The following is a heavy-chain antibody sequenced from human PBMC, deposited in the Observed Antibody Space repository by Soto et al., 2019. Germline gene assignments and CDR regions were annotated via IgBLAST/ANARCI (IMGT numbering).Heavy chain of an antibody. D-gene: IGHD1-1*01. CDR3: ASWVLQEHAYYI. CDR1: GLTVSGKKY. Sequence: DVQLVESGGGLIQPGGSLRLSCAAFGLTVSGKKYMAWVRQAPGKGLEWVSGLYDVDGTYYADSVKGRFTISRDSSKNIVYLQMNSLRPDDTAVYYCASWVLQEHAYYIWGLGTTVTVSS. J-gene: IGHJ3*02. CDR2: LYDVDGT. V-gene: IGHV3-53*01.